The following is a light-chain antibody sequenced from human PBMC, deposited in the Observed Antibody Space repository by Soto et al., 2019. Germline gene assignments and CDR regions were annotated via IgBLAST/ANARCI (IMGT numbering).Light chain of an antibody. J-gene: IGKJ5*01. CDR3: QQSYSTPQVT. Sequence: DIQMTQSPSSLSASVGDRVTITCLASQSISSYLNWYQQKPGKAPKLLIYAASSLQSGVPSRFSGSVSGTDFTLTISSLQPEDFATYYCQQSYSTPQVTFGQGTRLEIK. CDR1: QSISSY. CDR2: AAS. V-gene: IGKV1-39*01.